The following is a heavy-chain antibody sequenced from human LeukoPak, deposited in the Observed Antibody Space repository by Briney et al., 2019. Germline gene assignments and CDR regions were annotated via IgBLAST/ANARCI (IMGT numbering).Heavy chain of an antibody. J-gene: IGHJ6*03. Sequence: GGSLGLSCAASGFTFDDYGMSWVRQAPGKGLEWVSGINWNGGSTGYADSVKGRFTISRDNAKNSLYLQMNSLRAEDTALYYCASGIAAAGLSYYYYYMDVWGKGTTVTVSS. D-gene: IGHD6-13*01. V-gene: IGHV3-20*04. CDR1: GFTFDDYG. CDR2: INWNGGST. CDR3: ASGIAAAGLSYYYYYMDV.